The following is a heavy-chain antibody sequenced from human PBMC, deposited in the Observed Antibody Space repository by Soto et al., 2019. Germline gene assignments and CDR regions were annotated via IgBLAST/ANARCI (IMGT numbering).Heavy chain of an antibody. J-gene: IGHJ5*01. CDR3: ARRGSASWRNWFDS. Sequence: PSETLSLTCSVSGGSITSTIDYWGWIRQSPGKGLEWIGNIYYDGSTFYNPSLKSRVTISVDTSKRQFSLGVSSVTAADTAVYYCARRGSASWRNWFDSWGQGTMVTVSS. V-gene: IGHV4-39*01. CDR2: IYYDGST. CDR1: GGSITSTIDY. D-gene: IGHD2-2*01.